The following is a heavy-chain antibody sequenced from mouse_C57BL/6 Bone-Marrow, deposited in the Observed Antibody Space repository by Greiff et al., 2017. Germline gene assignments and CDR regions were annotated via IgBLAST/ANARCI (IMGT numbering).Heavy chain of an antibody. J-gene: IGHJ2*01. V-gene: IGHV5-9-1*02. CDR1: GFTFSSYA. Sequence: EVHLVESGEGLVKPGGSLKLSCAASGFTFSSYAMSWVRQTPEKRLEWVAYISSGGDYIYYADTVKGRFTISRDNARNTLYLQMSSLKSEDTAMYYGTRRKYYGSRRGYYFDYWGQGTTLTVSS. D-gene: IGHD1-1*01. CDR3: TRRKYYGSRRGYYFDY. CDR2: ISSGGDYI.